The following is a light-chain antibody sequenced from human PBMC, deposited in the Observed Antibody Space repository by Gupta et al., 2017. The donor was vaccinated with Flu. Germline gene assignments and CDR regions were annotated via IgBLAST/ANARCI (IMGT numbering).Light chain of an antibody. Sequence: DIQMTQSPSSLSASVGDRVTITCRASQSVSNYLDWYQQKPLKAPKLLIYAASSLQSGVPSRFSGSGSGTDFTLTLSRLQPEDFATYYCQQSDSPSRTFGQGTKVEIK. CDR1: QSVSNY. V-gene: IGKV1-39*01. J-gene: IGKJ1*01. CDR2: AAS. CDR3: QQSDSPSRT.